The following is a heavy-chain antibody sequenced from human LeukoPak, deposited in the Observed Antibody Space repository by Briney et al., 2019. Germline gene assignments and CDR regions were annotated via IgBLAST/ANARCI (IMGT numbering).Heavy chain of an antibody. J-gene: IGHJ4*02. Sequence: GGSLRLSCAASGFTFSGYYMNWVRQAPGKGLEWVSSISSSSSYIYYADSVKGRFTISRDTAKNSLYLQMNSLRAEDTAVYYCARAYCSGGSCYPFDYWGQGTLVTVSS. CDR3: ARAYCSGGSCYPFDY. D-gene: IGHD2-15*01. CDR2: ISSSSSYI. CDR1: GFTFSGYY. V-gene: IGHV3-21*01.